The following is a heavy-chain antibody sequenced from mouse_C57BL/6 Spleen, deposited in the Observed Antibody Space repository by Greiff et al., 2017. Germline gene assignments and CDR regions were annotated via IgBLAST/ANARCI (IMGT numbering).Heavy chain of an antibody. D-gene: IGHD2-13*01. CDR1: GYTFTSYW. V-gene: IGHV1-50*01. CDR3: AREVIY. CDR2: IDPSDSYT. J-gene: IGHJ2*01. Sequence: QVQLQQPGAELVKPGASVKLSCKASGYTFTSYWMQWVKQRPGQGLEWIGEIDPSDSYTTYNQKFKGKATLTVDTSSSTAYMQLRSLTSEDSAVEYCAREVIYWGQGTTLTVSS.